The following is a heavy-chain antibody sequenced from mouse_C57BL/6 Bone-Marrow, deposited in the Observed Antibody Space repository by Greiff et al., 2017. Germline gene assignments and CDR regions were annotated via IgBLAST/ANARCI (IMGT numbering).Heavy chain of an antibody. CDR1: GFTFSSYG. V-gene: IGHV5-6*01. D-gene: IGHD1-1*01. CDR2: ISSGGSYT. CDR3: ARRGVVALDY. J-gene: IGHJ2*01. Sequence: EVQLQESGGDLVKPGGSLKLSCAASGFTFSSYGMSWVRQTPDKRLEWVATISSGGSYTYYPDSVKGRFTISRDNAKNTLYLRMSSLKSEDTAMYYCARRGVVALDYWGQGTTLTGSS.